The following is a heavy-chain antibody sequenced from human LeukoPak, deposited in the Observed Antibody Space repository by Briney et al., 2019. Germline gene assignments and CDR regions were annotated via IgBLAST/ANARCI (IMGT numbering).Heavy chain of an antibody. CDR2: MYGDMSDI. Sequence: GGSLTLSCEVSGFTFSNSWMHWVRQPPGKGLVWVSRMYGDMSDISYADSVKGRFTISRDNAKNTVYLQMNSLRGEDTAVYYCARDLGLRGSTWGQGTLVTVSS. CDR3: ARDLGLRGST. CDR1: GFTFSNSW. J-gene: IGHJ5*02. D-gene: IGHD4-23*01. V-gene: IGHV3-74*01.